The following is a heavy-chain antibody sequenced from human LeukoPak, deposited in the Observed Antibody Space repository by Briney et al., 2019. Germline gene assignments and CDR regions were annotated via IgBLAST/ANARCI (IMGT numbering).Heavy chain of an antibody. D-gene: IGHD2-15*01. V-gene: IGHV3-48*01. CDR2: ISSSSRTI. J-gene: IGHJ4*02. CDR1: GFTFSSYS. CDR3: AREVGVAATLYFDY. Sequence: PGGSLRLSCAASGFTFSSYSMNWVRQAPGKGLEWVSYISSSSRTIYYADSVKGRFTISRDNAKNSLYLQMNSLRAEDTAVYYCAREVGVAATLYFDYWGQGTLVTVSS.